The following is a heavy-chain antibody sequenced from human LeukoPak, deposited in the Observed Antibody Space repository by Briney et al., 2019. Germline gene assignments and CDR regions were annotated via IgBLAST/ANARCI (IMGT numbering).Heavy chain of an antibody. V-gene: IGHV3-23*01. CDR1: GFTFNSYA. CDR3: AKGHYPDASCAGDCYYSY. Sequence: GGSLRLSCAASGFTFNSYAMTWVRQAPGKGLEWVSGITAGGDNTFYADSVKGRFTISRDNSKNTLYLQTDSLRAEDTAVYYCAKGHYPDASCAGDCYYSYWGQGTLVTISS. CDR2: ITAGGDNT. J-gene: IGHJ4*02. D-gene: IGHD2-21*02.